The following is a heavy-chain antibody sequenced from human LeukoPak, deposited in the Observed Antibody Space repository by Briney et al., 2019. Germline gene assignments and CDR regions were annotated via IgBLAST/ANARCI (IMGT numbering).Heavy chain of an antibody. CDR2: IYPGDSDT. D-gene: IGHD3-10*01. CDR3: ARLGGSGSYSWYWFDP. Sequence: GESLKISCKGSGYRFTSYWIGWVRQLPGKGLEWMGIIYPGDSDTRYSPSFQGQVTISADKSISTAYLQWSSLKASDTAIYYCARLGGSGSYSWYWFDPWGQGTLVTVSS. J-gene: IGHJ5*02. CDR1: GYRFTSYW. V-gene: IGHV5-51*01.